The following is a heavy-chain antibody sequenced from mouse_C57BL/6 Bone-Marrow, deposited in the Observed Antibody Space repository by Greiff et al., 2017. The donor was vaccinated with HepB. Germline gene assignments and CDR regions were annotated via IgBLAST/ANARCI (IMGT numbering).Heavy chain of an antibody. CDR2: TFYSGIT. CDR1: GFSINSDCY. CDR3: ARDNPPIFYGNPSWFAY. Sequence: EVKLMESGPSLVRPSQTLSLTCTVTGFSINSDCYWIWIRQFPGNKLEYIGYTFYSGITYYNPSLESRTYITRDTSKNQFSLKLSSVTTEDTATYYCARDNPPIFYGNPSWFAYWGQGTLVTVSA. J-gene: IGHJ3*01. D-gene: IGHD2-1*01. V-gene: IGHV3-3*01.